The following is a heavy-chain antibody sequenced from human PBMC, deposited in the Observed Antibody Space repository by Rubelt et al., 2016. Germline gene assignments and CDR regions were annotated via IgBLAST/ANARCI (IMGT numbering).Heavy chain of an antibody. CDR2: TYSGGST. Sequence: EVQLVESGGGLVHPGGSLRLSCVVSGFTVSSNYMSWVRQAPGKGLEWVSVTYSGGSTYSADSVKGRFTISRDNSKNTLFFQMTSLRAEDTAVYYFARGPGRYCGGDCYHDYYYGMDVWGQGTTVTVSS. J-gene: IGHJ6*02. V-gene: IGHV3-66*01. D-gene: IGHD2-21*02. CDR3: ARGPGRYCGGDCYHDYYYGMDV. CDR1: GFTVSSNY.